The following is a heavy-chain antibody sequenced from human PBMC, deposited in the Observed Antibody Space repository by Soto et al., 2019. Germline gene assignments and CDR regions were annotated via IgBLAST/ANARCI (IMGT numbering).Heavy chain of an antibody. Sequence: GASVKVSCKASGYTFTSYAMHWVRQAPGQRLEWMGWINAGNGNTKYSQKFQGRVTITRDTSASTAYMELSSLRSEDTAVYYFARSLRFLEWSTGRTHNWFDPWGQGTLVTVSS. D-gene: IGHD3-3*01. J-gene: IGHJ5*02. CDR2: INAGNGNT. CDR1: GYTFTSYA. CDR3: ARSLRFLEWSTGRTHNWFDP. V-gene: IGHV1-3*01.